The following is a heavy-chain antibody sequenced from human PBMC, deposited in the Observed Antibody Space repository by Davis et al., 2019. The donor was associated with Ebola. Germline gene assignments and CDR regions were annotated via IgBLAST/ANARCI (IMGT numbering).Heavy chain of an antibody. V-gene: IGHV2-26*01. CDR3: ARIRGYKWELPYLDY. J-gene: IGHJ4*02. Sequence: SGPTLVKPTETLTLTCTVSGFSLSNARMGVSWIRQPPGKALEWLAHIFSNDEKSYSTSLKSRLTISKDTSKSQVVLTMTNMDPVDTATYYCARIRGYKWELPYLDYWGQGTLVTVSS. CDR1: GFSLSNARMG. CDR2: IFSNDEK. D-gene: IGHD1-26*01.